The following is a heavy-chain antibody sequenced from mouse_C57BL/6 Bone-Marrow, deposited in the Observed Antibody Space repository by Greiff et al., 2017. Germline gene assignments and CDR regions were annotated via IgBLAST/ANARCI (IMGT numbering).Heavy chain of an antibody. J-gene: IGHJ1*03. CDR1: GYTFTSYW. CDR2: IDPNSGGT. Sequence: QVQLQQPGAELVKPGASVKLSCKASGYTFTSYWMHWVKQRPGRGLEWIGRIDPNSGGTKYNEKFKSKATLTVDKPSSTAYRQLSSLTSEDSAVYYCARNYYGSSYNWYFDVWGTGTTVTVSS. CDR3: ARNYYGSSYNWYFDV. D-gene: IGHD1-1*01. V-gene: IGHV1-72*01.